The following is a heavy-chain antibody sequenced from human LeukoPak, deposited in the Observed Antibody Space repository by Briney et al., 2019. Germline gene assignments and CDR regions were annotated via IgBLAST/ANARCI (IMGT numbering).Heavy chain of an antibody. D-gene: IGHD6-13*01. CDR3: ARQVKQQLVLYYYYYMDV. Sequence: SETLSLTCTVSGGSISSCYWSWIRQPPGKGLEWIGYIYYSGSTNYNPSLKSRVTISVDTSKNQFSLKLSSVTAADTAVYYCARQVKQQLVLYYYYYMDVWGKGTTVTVSS. CDR2: IYYSGST. CDR1: GGSISSCY. J-gene: IGHJ6*03. V-gene: IGHV4-59*08.